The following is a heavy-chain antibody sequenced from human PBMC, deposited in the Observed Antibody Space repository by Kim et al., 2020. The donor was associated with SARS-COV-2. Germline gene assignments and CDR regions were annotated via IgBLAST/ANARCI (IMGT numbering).Heavy chain of an antibody. Sequence: SETLSLTCAVYGGSFSGYYWSWIRQPPGKGLEWIGEINHSGSTNYNPSLKSRVTISVDTSKNQFSLKLSSVTAADTAVYYCARGESSGWYDYWGQGTLVTVSS. D-gene: IGHD6-19*01. V-gene: IGHV4-34*01. CDR1: GGSFSGYY. CDR2: INHSGST. J-gene: IGHJ4*02. CDR3: ARGESSGWYDY.